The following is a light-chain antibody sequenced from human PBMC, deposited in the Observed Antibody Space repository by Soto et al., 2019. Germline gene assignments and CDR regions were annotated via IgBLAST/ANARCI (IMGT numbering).Light chain of an antibody. CDR2: GAS. J-gene: IGKJ4*01. CDR3: HQYDSSPLT. Sequence: EIVWTQSPGTLSLSPGERATLSCRASQSVSSSYLAWYQQTPGQAPRLLIYGASSRATGIPDRFSGSGSGTDFPLTISMLEPEDFAVYYCHQYDSSPLTFGGGTKVEIK. V-gene: IGKV3-20*01. CDR1: QSVSSSY.